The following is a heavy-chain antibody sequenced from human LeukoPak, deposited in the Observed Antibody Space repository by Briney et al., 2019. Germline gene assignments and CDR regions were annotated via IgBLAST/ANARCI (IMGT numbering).Heavy chain of an antibody. CDR2: ISGSGGST. D-gene: IGHD5-12*01. J-gene: IGHJ4*02. V-gene: IGHV3-23*01. Sequence: GGSLRLSCAASGFTFSSYAMSWVRQAPGKGLEWVSAISGSGGSTYYADSVKGRFTISRDNSKNTVYLQMNNVRAEDTAVYYCAKDGAWLRFDDWGQGALVTVSS. CDR3: AKDGAWLRFDD. CDR1: GFTFSSYA.